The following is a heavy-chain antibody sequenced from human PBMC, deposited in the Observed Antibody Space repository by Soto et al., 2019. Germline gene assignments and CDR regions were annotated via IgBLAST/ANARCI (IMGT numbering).Heavy chain of an antibody. J-gene: IGHJ4*02. CDR1: GFTFSSYA. D-gene: IGHD6-13*01. CDR3: ARESPMYSSSWYYFDY. V-gene: IGHV3-30-3*01. CDR2: ISYDGSNK. Sequence: QVQLVESGGGVVQPGRSLRLSCAASGFTFSSYAMHWVRQAPCKGLEWVAVISYDGSNKYYADSVKGRFTISRDNSKNTLYLQMNSLRAEDTAVYYCARESPMYSSSWYYFDYWGQGTLVTVSS.